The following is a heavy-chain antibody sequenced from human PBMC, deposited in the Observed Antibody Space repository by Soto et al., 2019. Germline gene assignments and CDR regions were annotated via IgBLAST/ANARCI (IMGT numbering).Heavy chain of an antibody. CDR2: ISGSGGST. CDR1: GFTFSSYA. D-gene: IGHD2-2*01. V-gene: IGHV3-23*01. CDR3: AKDLAGRVALVPAAIGALNFDY. Sequence: PGGSLRLSCAASGFTFSSYAMSWVRQAPGKGLEWVSAISGSGGSTYYADSVKGRFTISRDNSKNTLYLQMNSLRAEDTAVYYCAKDLAGRVALVPAAIGALNFDYWGQGTLVTVSS. J-gene: IGHJ4*02.